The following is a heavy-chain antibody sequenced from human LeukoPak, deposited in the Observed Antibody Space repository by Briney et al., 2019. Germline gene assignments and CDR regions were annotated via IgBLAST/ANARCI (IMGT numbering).Heavy chain of an antibody. V-gene: IGHV1-69*06. CDR2: IIPIFGTA. J-gene: IGHJ4*02. D-gene: IGHD3-22*01. CDR3: ASLPNYYDSSGYAY. Sequence: SVKVSCKASGGTFSSYAISWVRQAPGQGLEWMGGIIPIFGTANYAQKFQGRVTITADKSTSTAYMELSSLRSEDTAVYYCASLPNYYDSSGYAYWDQGTLVTVSS. CDR1: GGTFSSYA.